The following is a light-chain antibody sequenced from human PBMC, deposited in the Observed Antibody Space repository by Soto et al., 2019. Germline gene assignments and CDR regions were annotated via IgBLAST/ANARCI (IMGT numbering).Light chain of an antibody. CDR3: QAWDSNTPSVV. CDR2: QDS. Sequence: SSELTQPPSVSVSPGQTASITCSGDKLGDKYACWYQQKPGQSPMLVIYQDSKRPSGIPERFSGSNSGNTATLTISGTQAMDEADYYCQAWDSNTPSVVFGGGTKLTVL. CDR1: KLGDKY. J-gene: IGLJ2*01. V-gene: IGLV3-1*01.